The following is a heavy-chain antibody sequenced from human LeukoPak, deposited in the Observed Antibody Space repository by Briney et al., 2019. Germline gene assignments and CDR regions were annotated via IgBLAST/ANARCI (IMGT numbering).Heavy chain of an antibody. CDR3: AKDRESMVRDGAFDI. Sequence: GESLRLSCAASGFTFSNYGIHWVRQAPGKGLEWVAVISYDGSNKYYADSVKGRFTISRDNSKTTLYLQMNSLRAEDTAVYYCAKDRESMVRDGAFDIWGQGTMVSVSS. CDR1: GFTFSNYG. D-gene: IGHD3-10*02. V-gene: IGHV3-30*18. CDR2: ISYDGSNK. J-gene: IGHJ3*02.